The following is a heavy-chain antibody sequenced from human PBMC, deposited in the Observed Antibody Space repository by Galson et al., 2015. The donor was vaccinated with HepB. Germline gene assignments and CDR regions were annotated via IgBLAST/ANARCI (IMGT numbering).Heavy chain of an antibody. V-gene: IGHV3-21*01. CDR3: AIVVVVAAHNWFDP. CDR1: GFTFSSYS. CDR2: ISSSSSYI. D-gene: IGHD2-15*01. Sequence: SLRLSCAASGFTFSSYSMNWVRQAPGKGLEWVSSISSSSSYIYYADSVKGRFTISRDNAKNSLYLQMNSLRAEDTAVYYCAIVVVVAAHNWFDPWGQGTLFTVSS. J-gene: IGHJ5*02.